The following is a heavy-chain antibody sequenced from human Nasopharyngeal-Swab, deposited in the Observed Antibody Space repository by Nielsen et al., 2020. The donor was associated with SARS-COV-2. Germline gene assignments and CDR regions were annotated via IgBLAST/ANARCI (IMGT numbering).Heavy chain of an antibody. Sequence: GGSLRLSCAASGFTFSSFGMHWVRQAPGKGLEWVAFIAHDASNEYYGDSVKGRFSISRDSSKNTLYLQMDSLRGEDTAVYYCARKRPGVGEGSYYFDYWGQGTLVTVSS. D-gene: IGHD1-26*01. V-gene: IGHV3-30*03. CDR1: GFTFSSFG. CDR3: ARKRPGVGEGSYYFDY. J-gene: IGHJ4*02. CDR2: IAHDASNE.